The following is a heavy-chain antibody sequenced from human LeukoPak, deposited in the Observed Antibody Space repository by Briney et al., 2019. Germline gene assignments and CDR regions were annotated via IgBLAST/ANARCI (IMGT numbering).Heavy chain of an antibody. D-gene: IGHD5-18*01. CDR2: ISYDGSNK. CDR3: ARSPGTAIDY. J-gene: IGHJ4*02. V-gene: IGHV3-30-3*01. Sequence: PGGPLRLSCAASGFTFSSYAMHWVRQAPGKGLEWVAVISYDGSNKYYADSVKGRFTISRDNSKNTLYLQMNSLRAEDTAVYYCARSPGTAIDYWGQGTLVTVSS. CDR1: GFTFSSYA.